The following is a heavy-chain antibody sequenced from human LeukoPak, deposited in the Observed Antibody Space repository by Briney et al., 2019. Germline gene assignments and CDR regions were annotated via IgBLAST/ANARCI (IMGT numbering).Heavy chain of an antibody. CDR1: GFTFSDYG. CDR3: AKGGCSSNICYENC. J-gene: IGHJ4*02. Sequence: GRSLRLSCAASGFTFSDYGIHWVRQAPCKGLEWVAFISYNGSNKYYADSVKGRFTISRDNSKNTLYLQMNSLRPEDTAVYYCAKGGCSSNICYENCWGQGTLVTVSS. CDR2: ISYNGSNK. D-gene: IGHD2-2*01. V-gene: IGHV3-30*18.